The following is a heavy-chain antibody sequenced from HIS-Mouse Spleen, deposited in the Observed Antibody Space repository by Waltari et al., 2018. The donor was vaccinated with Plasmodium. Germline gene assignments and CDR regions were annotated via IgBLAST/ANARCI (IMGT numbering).Heavy chain of an antibody. D-gene: IGHD3-3*01. CDR3: ARVTSSGVYWYFDL. J-gene: IGHJ2*01. CDR2: INQSGST. V-gene: IGHV4-34*01. CDR1: GGSFSGYY. Sequence: QVQLQQWGAGLLKPSETLSLTCAVYGGSFSGYYWSWIRKPPGKGLEWIGEINQSGSTNYNPSLKSRVTISVDTSKNQFSLKLSSVTVADTAVYYCARVTSSGVYWYFDLWGRGTLVTVSS.